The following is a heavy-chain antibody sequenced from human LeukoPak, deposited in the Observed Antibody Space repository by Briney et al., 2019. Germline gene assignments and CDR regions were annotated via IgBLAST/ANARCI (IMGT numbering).Heavy chain of an antibody. CDR3: VASPVGFYYGSGRYYFDN. CDR1: GFTFSDCY. CDR2: IATDGRST. J-gene: IGHJ4*02. Sequence: GGSLRLSCSASGFTFSDCYMHWVRQAPGKGLDYVASIATDGRSTFYVDSVKGRFTISRDNSKKTLSLQMSSLRAEDTAVYYCVASPVGFYYGSGRYYFDNWGQGTLVTVSS. D-gene: IGHD3-10*01. V-gene: IGHV3-64D*06.